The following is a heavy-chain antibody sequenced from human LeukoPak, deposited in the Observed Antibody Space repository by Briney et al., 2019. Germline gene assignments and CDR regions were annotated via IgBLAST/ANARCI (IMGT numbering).Heavy chain of an antibody. J-gene: IGHJ4*02. Sequence: GRSLRLSCAASGFTFSSYGMHWVRQAPGKGLEWVAVIWYDGSNKYYADSVKGRFTISRDNSKNTLYLQMNSLRVEDTAVYYCAKSNCGGDCFDYWGQGTLVTVSS. CDR1: GFTFSSYG. V-gene: IGHV3-33*06. CDR2: IWYDGSNK. CDR3: AKSNCGGDCFDY. D-gene: IGHD2-21*01.